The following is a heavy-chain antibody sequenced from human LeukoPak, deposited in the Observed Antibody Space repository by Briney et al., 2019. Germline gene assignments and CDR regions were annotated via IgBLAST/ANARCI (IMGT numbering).Heavy chain of an antibody. D-gene: IGHD3-3*01. CDR1: GGSISSGSYY. J-gene: IGHJ5*02. CDR3: ARGYYDFWSGYSNTNWFDP. Sequence: SETLSLTCTVSGGSISSGSYYWSWIRQPAGKGLEWIGRIYTSGSTNYNPSLKSRVTISVDTSKNQFSLKLSSVTAADTAVYYCARGYYDFWSGYSNTNWFDPWGQRTLVTVSS. CDR2: IYTSGST. V-gene: IGHV4-61*02.